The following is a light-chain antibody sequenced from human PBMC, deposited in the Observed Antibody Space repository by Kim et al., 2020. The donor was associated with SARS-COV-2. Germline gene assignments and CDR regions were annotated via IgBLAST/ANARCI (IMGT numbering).Light chain of an antibody. J-gene: IGKJ2*01. CDR1: QSISSW. Sequence: DIQMTQSPSTLSASVGDRVTITCRASQSISSWLAWYQQKPGKAPKLLIYDASSLESGVPPRFSGSGSGTEFTLTISSLQPDDFATYYCQQYNSFHTFGQGTKLEIK. V-gene: IGKV1-5*01. CDR3: QQYNSFHT. CDR2: DAS.